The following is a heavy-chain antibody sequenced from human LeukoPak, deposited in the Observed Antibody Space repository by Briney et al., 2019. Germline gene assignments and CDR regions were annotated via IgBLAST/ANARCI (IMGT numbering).Heavy chain of an antibody. D-gene: IGHD3-22*01. CDR3: ESGSTYYESSGQVPFDY. J-gene: IGHJ4*02. CDR2: YSGSSGII. Sequence: PGGSLRLSCGASGFTFNTYTMKGVHQAREKGVEWGSYYSGSSGIIDYADSVRGRFTISRDNAKNSLYLHMNSLRVEDTAVYYCESGSTYYESSGQVPFDYWGQGTLVTVSS. CDR1: GFTFNTYT. V-gene: IGHV3-48*01.